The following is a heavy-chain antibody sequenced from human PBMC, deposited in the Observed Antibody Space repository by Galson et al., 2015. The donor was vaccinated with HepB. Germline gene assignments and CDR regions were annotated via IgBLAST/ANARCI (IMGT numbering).Heavy chain of an antibody. CDR1: GGTFSTYT. J-gene: IGHJ4*02. CDR3: ARQYATSGYYPY. CDR2: IIPIFGSA. V-gene: IGHV1-69*05. D-gene: IGHD3-22*01. Sequence: SVKVSCKASGGTFSTYTLSWVRQAPGQGLEWMGGIIPIFGSANYAQKFQGRVTITTDESTSTTYMELRRLRSEDTAVYYCARQYATSGYYPYWGQGTMVTVAS.